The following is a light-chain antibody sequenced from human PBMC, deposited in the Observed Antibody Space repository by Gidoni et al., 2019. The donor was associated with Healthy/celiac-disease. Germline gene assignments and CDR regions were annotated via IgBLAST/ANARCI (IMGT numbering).Light chain of an antibody. V-gene: IGKV3-20*01. CDR2: GAS. CDR3: QQYGSSPPWT. Sequence: DIVVTQSPGTLSLSPGERATLSCRASQSVSSSYLAWYHQKPGQAPRLLSYGASSRATGIPDRFSGSGSGTDFTLTISRLEPEDFAVYYCQQYGSSPPWTFGQGTKVEIK. CDR1: QSVSSSY. J-gene: IGKJ1*01.